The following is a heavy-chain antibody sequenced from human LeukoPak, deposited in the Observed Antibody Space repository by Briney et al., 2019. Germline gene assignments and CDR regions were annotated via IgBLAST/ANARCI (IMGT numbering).Heavy chain of an antibody. CDR1: GYSISSGYY. D-gene: IGHD1-26*01. CDR3: ARAYSGSYDY. J-gene: IGHJ4*02. Sequence: PSETLSLTCTVSGYSISSGYYWGWIRQPPGKGLEWIGYIYYSGSTNYNPSLKSRVTISVDTSKNQFSLKLSSVTAADTAVYYCARAYSGSYDYWGQGTLVTVSS. CDR2: IYYSGST. V-gene: IGHV4-61*01.